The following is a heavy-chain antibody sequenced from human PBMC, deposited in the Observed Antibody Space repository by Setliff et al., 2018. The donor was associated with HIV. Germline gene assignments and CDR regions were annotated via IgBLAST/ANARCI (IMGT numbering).Heavy chain of an antibody. V-gene: IGHV1-3*04. CDR3: ASFRQFQLVGALDY. CDR1: GYTFTSYS. Sequence: ASVKVSCQASGYTFTSYSMHWVRLAPGQRLEWMGWLRTGTGDTSYSEKFQGRLTITRDTSANTAYMELSNLRSEDTAVYYCASFRQFQLVGALDYWGQGTLVTVSS. J-gene: IGHJ4*02. D-gene: IGHD1-26*01. CDR2: LRTGTGDT.